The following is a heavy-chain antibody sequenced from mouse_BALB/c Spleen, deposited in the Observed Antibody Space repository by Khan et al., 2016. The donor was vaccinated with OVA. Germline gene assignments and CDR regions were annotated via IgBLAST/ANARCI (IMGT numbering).Heavy chain of an antibody. CDR3: ARISSYRYSDV. V-gene: IGHV9-1*02. CDR1: GYTFTNYG. Sequence: QIQLVQSGPELKKPGDTVKISCKASGYTFTNYGMNWVKQAPGKGLKWMGWINTYTGEPTYADDFKGRFVFSLETSASTAYLQISNLKNEDMTTYFCARISSYRYSDVWGAGTTVTVSS. J-gene: IGHJ1*01. CDR2: INTYTGEP. D-gene: IGHD6-2*01.